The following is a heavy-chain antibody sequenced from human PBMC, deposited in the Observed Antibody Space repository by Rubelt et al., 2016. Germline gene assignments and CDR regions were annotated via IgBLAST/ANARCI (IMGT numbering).Heavy chain of an antibody. Sequence: QLVESGGGVVQPGKSLRLSCAASGFTFSSYALHWVRQAPGKGLEWVAFISYHGTDQVYADSVKGRFTVSRDNSKNTVYLQMNSLRAEDTAVYYCARDLGGTFGPYYFDYWGQGTLVSVSS. CDR3: ARDLGGTFGPYYFDY. V-gene: IGHV3-30*04. J-gene: IGHJ4*02. CDR1: GFTFSSYA. CDR2: ISYHGTDQ. D-gene: IGHD2/OR15-2a*01.